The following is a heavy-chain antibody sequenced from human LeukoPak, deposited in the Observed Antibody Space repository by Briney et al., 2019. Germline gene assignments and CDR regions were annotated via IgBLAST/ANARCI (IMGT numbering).Heavy chain of an antibody. CDR3: ARVVATIIPHYFDY. CDR2: IYSGGST. V-gene: IGHV3-53*01. CDR1: GFTVSSNY. J-gene: IGHJ4*02. D-gene: IGHD5-12*01. Sequence: PGGSLRLSCAASGFTVSSNYMSWVRQAPGKGLEWVSVIYSGGSTYYADSVKGRFTISRDNSKNTLYLQMNGLRAEDTAVYYCARVVATIIPHYFDYWGQGTLVTVSS.